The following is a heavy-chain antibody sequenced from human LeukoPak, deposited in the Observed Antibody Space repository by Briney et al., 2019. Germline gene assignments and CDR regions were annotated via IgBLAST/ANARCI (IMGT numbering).Heavy chain of an antibody. CDR2: IRYDGSNK. Sequence: PGGSLRLSCAASGFTFSSYGMHWVRQAPAKGLEWVAFIRYDGSNKYYADSVKGRSTISRDNSKNTLYLQMNSLRPEDTAVYYCAKDRISSSYFYFDYWGQGTLVTVSS. D-gene: IGHD6-6*01. CDR1: GFTFSSYG. CDR3: AKDRISSSYFYFDY. J-gene: IGHJ4*02. V-gene: IGHV3-30*02.